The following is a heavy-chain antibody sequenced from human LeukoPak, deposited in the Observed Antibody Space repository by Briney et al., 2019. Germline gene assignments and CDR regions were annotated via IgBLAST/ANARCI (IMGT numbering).Heavy chain of an antibody. V-gene: IGHV7-4-1*02. CDR1: GYTFTSYA. J-gene: IGHJ4*02. Sequence: GASVKVSCKASGYTFTSYAMNWVRQAPGQGLEWMGWINTNTGNPTYAQGFSGRFVFSLDTSVSTAYLQISSLKAEDTAVYYCAREYSSGWSLNFDYWGQGTLVTVSS. D-gene: IGHD6-19*01. CDR3: AREYSSGWSLNFDY. CDR2: INTNTGNP.